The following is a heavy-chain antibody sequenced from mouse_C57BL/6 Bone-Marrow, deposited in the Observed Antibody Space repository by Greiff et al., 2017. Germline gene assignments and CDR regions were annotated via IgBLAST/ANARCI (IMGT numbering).Heavy chain of an antibody. CDR3: ARRLGGY. Sequence: DVQLVESGGGLVKPGGSLKLSCAASGFTFSSYTMSWVRQTPEKRLEWVATISGGGGNTYYPDSVKGRFTISRDNAKNTLYLQMSSLRSEDTALYYCARRLGGYWGQGTTLTVSS. J-gene: IGHJ2*01. V-gene: IGHV5-9*01. D-gene: IGHD3-1*01. CDR1: GFTFSSYT. CDR2: ISGGGGNT.